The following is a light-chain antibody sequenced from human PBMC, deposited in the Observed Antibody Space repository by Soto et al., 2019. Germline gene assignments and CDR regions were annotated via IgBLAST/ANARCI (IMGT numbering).Light chain of an antibody. Sequence: EIVMTQSPDTLSASPGERVTLSCRASQSVLSSLAWYQQKPGQAPRPLIYAASTRATDIPARFSGSGSGTEFTLTISSLQSEDFAIYYCQQYNNWPPWTFGQGTRVEVK. CDR2: AAS. J-gene: IGKJ1*01. V-gene: IGKV3-15*01. CDR1: QSVLSS. CDR3: QQYNNWPPWT.